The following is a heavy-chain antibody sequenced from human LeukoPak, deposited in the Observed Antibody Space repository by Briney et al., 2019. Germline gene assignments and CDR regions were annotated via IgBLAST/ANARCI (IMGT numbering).Heavy chain of an antibody. Sequence: GGSLRLSCAASGFTFDDYAMYWVRQAPGKGLEWVSGISWNSGSIGYADSVKGRFTISRDNAKNSLYLQMNSLRAEDTALYYCARAIFGVVIPFDYWGQGTLVTVSS. V-gene: IGHV3-9*01. CDR3: ARAIFGVVIPFDY. J-gene: IGHJ4*02. CDR2: ISWNSGSI. CDR1: GFTFDDYA. D-gene: IGHD3-3*01.